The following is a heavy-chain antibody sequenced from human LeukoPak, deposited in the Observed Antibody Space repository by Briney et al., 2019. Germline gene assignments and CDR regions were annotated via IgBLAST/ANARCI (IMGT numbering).Heavy chain of an antibody. CDR3: ATGTGGSYTWGTYYFDY. CDR2: ISGSGGST. D-gene: IGHD1-26*01. CDR1: GFTFSSYA. J-gene: IGHJ4*02. Sequence: QPGGSLRLSCAASGFTFSSYAMSWVSQAPGKGLEWVSAISGSGGSTYYADSVKGRFTISRDNTKNTLYLQMNSLRAEDTAVYYCATGTGGSYTWGTYYFDYWGQGALVTVSS. V-gene: IGHV3-23*01.